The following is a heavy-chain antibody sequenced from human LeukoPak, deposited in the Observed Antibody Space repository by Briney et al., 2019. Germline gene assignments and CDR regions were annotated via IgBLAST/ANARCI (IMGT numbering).Heavy chain of an antibody. Sequence: ASVKVSCKASGYTFTNYGISWVRQAPGQGLEWMGWISAYNGNTNYAQKIQDRVTMTTDTSTSTVYIELWSLRSDDTAVYYCARDVGGNPDYYYYMDVWGKGTTVTVSS. CDR3: ARDVGGNPDYYYYMDV. D-gene: IGHD3-16*01. J-gene: IGHJ6*03. CDR1: GYTFTNYG. CDR2: ISAYNGNT. V-gene: IGHV1-18*01.